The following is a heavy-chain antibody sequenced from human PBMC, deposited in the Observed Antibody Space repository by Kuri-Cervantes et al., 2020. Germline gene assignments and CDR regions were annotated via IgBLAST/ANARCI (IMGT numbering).Heavy chain of an antibody. D-gene: IGHD3-22*01. Sequence: SETLSLTCAVSGYSISSGYYWGWIRQPPGKRLEWIGSIYHSGSTYYNPSLKSRVTISVDTSKNQFSLKLSSVTAADTAVYYCAEHRDYYDSSGYLIGWFDPWGQGTLVTVSS. CDR1: GYSISSGYY. V-gene: IGHV4-38-2*01. CDR3: AEHRDYYDSSGYLIGWFDP. J-gene: IGHJ5*02. CDR2: IYHSGST.